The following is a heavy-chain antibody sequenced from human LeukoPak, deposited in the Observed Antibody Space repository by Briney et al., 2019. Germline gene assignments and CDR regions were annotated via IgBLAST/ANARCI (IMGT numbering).Heavy chain of an antibody. CDR2: ISYDGSNK. CDR3: ARDGGKLFHAFDI. CDR1: GFTFSSYA. V-gene: IGHV3-30-3*01. J-gene: IGHJ3*02. D-gene: IGHD3-16*01. Sequence: GRSLRLSCAASGFTFSSYAMHWVRQAPGKGLEWVAVISYDGSNKYYADSVKGRFTISRDNSKNTLYLQMNSLRAEDTAVYYCARDGGKLFHAFDIWGQGTMVTVSS.